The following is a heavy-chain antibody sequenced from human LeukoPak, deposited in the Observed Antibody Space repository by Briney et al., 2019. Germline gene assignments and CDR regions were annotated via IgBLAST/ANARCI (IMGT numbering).Heavy chain of an antibody. D-gene: IGHD2-2*01. CDR1: GCAFTNYG. CDR3: ARVGCCSNTSCSHRPRNWFDP. J-gene: IGHJ5*02. CDR2: ISAYNGNT. V-gene: IGHV1-18*01. Sequence: ASVKVSCKASGCAFTNYGISWVRQAPGQGLEWMGWISAYNGNTNYAQKLQGNVTMTTDTSTSTTYMDLRSLRSGDPAVYYWARVGCCSNTSCSHRPRNWFDPWGQGTLVTVSS.